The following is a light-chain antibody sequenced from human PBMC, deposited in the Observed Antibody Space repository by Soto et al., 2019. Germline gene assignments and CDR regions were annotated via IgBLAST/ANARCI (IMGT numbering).Light chain of an antibody. CDR2: GAS. J-gene: IGKJ1*01. CDR3: QQYNNWWT. V-gene: IGKV3-15*01. CDR1: QSVSSN. Sequence: EIVMTQSPATLSVSPGERATLSCRASQSVSSNFAWYQQKPGQAPRLLIYGASTRATGIPARFSGSGSGTEFTLTISSLQSEDFAVYYCQQYNNWWTFGQGTKVEI.